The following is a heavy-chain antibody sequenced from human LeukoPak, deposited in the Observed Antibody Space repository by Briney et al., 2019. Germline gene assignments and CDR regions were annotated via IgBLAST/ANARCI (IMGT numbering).Heavy chain of an antibody. CDR2: IRQDGGEI. J-gene: IGHJ6*04. D-gene: IGHD2-21*02. V-gene: IGHV3-7*03. CDR3: ARDEGVTGYYGMDV. Sequence: GGSLRLSCAASRFTFSSYWMSWVRQAPGKGLGWVANIRQDGGEIYYVDSVKGRFTISRDNAKNSLYLQMNSLRAEDTAVYYCARDEGVTGYYGMDVWGKGTTVTVSP. CDR1: RFTFSSYW.